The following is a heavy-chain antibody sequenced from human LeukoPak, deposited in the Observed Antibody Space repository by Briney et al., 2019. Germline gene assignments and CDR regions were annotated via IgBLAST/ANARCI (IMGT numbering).Heavy chain of an antibody. J-gene: IGHJ4*02. CDR3: AKDLYYYDSSGYYPYYFDY. Sequence: GGSLRLSCAASGFTFSSYWMTWVRQAPGKGLERVSAISGSGGSTYYADSVKGRFTISRDNSKNTLYLQMNSLRAEDTAVYYCAKDLYYYDSSGYYPYYFDYWGQGTLVTVSS. D-gene: IGHD3-22*01. CDR2: ISGSGGST. V-gene: IGHV3-23*01. CDR1: GFTFSSYW.